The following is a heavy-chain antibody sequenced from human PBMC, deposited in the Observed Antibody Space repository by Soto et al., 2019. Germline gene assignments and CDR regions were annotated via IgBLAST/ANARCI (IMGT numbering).Heavy chain of an antibody. V-gene: IGHV4-30-2*01. Sequence: PSETLSLTCAASGGSLSSGGYSWSWSRQPPGTGLEWLGYIYHSGSTFYNPSRKSRVTISVDRSKNQFSLKLSSVTAADTAVYYCARGLGTSGWYLGAFDIWGQGTMVTVSS. CDR1: GGSLSSGGYS. J-gene: IGHJ3*02. CDR3: ARGLGTSGWYLGAFDI. CDR2: IYHSGST. D-gene: IGHD6-19*01.